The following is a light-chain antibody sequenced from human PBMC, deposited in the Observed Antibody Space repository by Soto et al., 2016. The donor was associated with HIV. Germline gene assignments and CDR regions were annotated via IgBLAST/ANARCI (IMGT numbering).Light chain of an antibody. Sequence: SYELIQAPSVSVSPGQTVSITCSGDKLGEKYACWYQQKSGQAPVLVIYQDTKRPSGIPERFSGSNSGNTATLTISGTQAMDEADYFCQTWDXSTPWVFGGGTK. CDR1: KLGEKY. J-gene: IGLJ3*02. V-gene: IGLV3-1*01. CDR2: QDT. CDR3: QTWDXSTPWV.